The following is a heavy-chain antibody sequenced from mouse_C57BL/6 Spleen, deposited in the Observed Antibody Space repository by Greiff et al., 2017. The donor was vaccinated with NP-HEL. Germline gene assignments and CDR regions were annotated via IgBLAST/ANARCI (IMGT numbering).Heavy chain of an antibody. CDR2: IYPGDGDT. V-gene: IGHV1-82*01. D-gene: IGHD2-4*01. Sequence: QVQLQQSGPELVKPGASVKISCKASGYAFSSSWMNWVKQRPGKGLEWIGRIYPGDGDTNYNGKFKGKATLTADKSSSTAYMQLSSLTSEDSAVYFCARSSYYDYDGPWFAYWGQGTLVTVSA. CDR3: ARSSYYDYDGPWFAY. CDR1: GYAFSSSW. J-gene: IGHJ3*01.